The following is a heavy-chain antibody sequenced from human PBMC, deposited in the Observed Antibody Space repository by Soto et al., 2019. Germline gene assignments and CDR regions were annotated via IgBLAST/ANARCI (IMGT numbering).Heavy chain of an antibody. J-gene: IGHJ4*02. CDR3: ARDQPFIVATMSIDF. CDR2: ISADNGHT. D-gene: IGHD5-12*01. V-gene: IGHV1-18*01. Sequence: QVQLAQSGGEVKKLGASLKVSCKASGYTFTNYGISWVRQAPGQGLEWMGWISADNGHTKSAQKFQDRMSMTTDTSTATAYLELRSLRAADTDVYDCARDQPFIVATMSIDFWGQGTLFSVSS. CDR1: GYTFTNYG.